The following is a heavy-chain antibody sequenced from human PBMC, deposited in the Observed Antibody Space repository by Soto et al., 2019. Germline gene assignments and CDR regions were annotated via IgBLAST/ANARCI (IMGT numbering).Heavy chain of an antibody. CDR2: IIPIFGKA. CDR3: ARVPTYGGTGGGY. CDR1: GGTFSSYA. V-gene: IGHV1-69*01. D-gene: IGHD4-17*01. J-gene: IGHJ4*02. Sequence: QVQLVQSGAEVKKPGSSVKVSCKASGGTFSSYAISWVRQAPGQGLEWIGGIIPIFGKANYAQKFQGRVTITADESTSTAYMELIRVRSEDAAVYYCARVPTYGGTGGGYWGQGTLVTVSS.